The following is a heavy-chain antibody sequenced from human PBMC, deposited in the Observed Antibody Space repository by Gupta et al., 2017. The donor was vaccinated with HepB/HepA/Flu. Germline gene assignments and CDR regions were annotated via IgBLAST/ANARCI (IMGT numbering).Heavy chain of an antibody. Sequence: QVQLVESGGGVVQPGRSLRLSCAASGFTFSSYGMHWVRQAPGKGLEWVAVIWYDGSNKYYADSVKGRFTISRDNSKNTLYLQMNSLRAEDTAVYYCARADLSGGNSGGAFDYWGQGTLVTVSS. CDR2: IWYDGSNK. V-gene: IGHV3-33*01. CDR1: GFTFSSYG. CDR3: ARADLSGGNSGGAFDY. D-gene: IGHD2-21*02. J-gene: IGHJ4*02.